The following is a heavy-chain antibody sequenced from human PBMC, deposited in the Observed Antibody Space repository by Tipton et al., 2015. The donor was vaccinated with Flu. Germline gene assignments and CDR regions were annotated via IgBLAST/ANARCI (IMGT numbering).Heavy chain of an antibody. D-gene: IGHD3-16*01. J-gene: IGHJ5*01. Sequence: TLSLTCSVSGGPITSSSYYWGWIRQPPGRPLEWVGSIYYTGYRYDNPSLKSRLAMSIDTSQCQFSLRLSSMTAADTAVYYCAKVKFGWVESWAQGTLVTVSS. CDR2: IYYTGYR. V-gene: IGHV4-39*07. CDR3: AKVKFGWVES. CDR1: GGPITSSSYY.